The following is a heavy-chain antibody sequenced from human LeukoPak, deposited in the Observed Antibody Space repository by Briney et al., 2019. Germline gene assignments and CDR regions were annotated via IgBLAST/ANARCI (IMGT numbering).Heavy chain of an antibody. V-gene: IGHV3-30*18. J-gene: IGHJ4*02. D-gene: IGHD2-15*01. CDR2: ISFDGSTK. Sequence: GGSLRLSCAASGFTFSNFGMHWVRQAPGRGLEWVAVISFDGSTKYYADSVKGRFTISRDNPQNTLYLQMNTLGAEDTAVYYCAKGTGQYCSGGSCYDDSWGQGTQVTVSS. CDR3: AKGTGQYCSGGSCYDDS. CDR1: GFTFSNFG.